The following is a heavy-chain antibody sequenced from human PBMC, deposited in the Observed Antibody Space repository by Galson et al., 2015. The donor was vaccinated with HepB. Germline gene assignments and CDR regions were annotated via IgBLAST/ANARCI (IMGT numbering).Heavy chain of an antibody. J-gene: IGHJ4*02. CDR1: GATFSRYA. CDR3: ATSGECSGGSCSEGH. CDR2: IIPIFGRG. D-gene: IGHD2-15*01. V-gene: IGHV1-69*06. Sequence: SVKVSCKASGATFSRYAISWVRQAPGQGLEWMGGIIPIFGRGNYARKFQGRVTITADISTSTAYMELSSLRSEDTAVYYCATSGECSGGSCSEGHWGQGTLVTVSS.